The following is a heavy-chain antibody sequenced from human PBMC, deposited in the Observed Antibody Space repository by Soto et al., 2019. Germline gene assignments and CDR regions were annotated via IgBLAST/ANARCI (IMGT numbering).Heavy chain of an antibody. V-gene: IGHV4-34*01. Sequence: SETLSLTCAVYGGSFSGYYWSWIRQPPGKWLEWIGEINHSGSINYNPSLKSRVTISVDTSKNQFSLKLRSVTAADTAIYYCARGNGMILAVQGDAPDKYYLDSWSQGXLVTVYS. CDR1: GGSFSGYY. D-gene: IGHD3-22*01. CDR2: INHSGSI. CDR3: ARGNGMILAVQGDAPDKYYLDS. J-gene: IGHJ4*02.